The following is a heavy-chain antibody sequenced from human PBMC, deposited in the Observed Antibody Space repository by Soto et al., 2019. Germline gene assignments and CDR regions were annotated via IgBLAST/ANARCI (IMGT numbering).Heavy chain of an antibody. D-gene: IGHD6-13*01. V-gene: IGHV4-34*01. CDR1: GGSFSGYY. CDR3: ARRDGIAAAPLDY. CDR2: INHSGST. Sequence: LSLTCAVYGGSFSGYYWSWIRQPPGKGLEWIGEINHSGSTNYNPSLKSRVTISVDTSKNQFSLKLSSVTAADTAVYYCARRDGIAAAPLDYWGQGTLVTVSS. J-gene: IGHJ4*02.